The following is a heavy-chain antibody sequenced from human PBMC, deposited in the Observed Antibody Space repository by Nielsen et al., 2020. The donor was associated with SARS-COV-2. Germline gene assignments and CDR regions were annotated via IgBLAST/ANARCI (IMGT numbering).Heavy chain of an antibody. V-gene: IGHV2-70*01. CDR2: IDWDDDK. Sequence: WIRQPPGQALEWLALIDWDDDKYYSTSLKTRLTISKDTSKNQVVLTMTNMDPVDTATYYCARIAAADLGPFDYWGQGTLVTVSS. J-gene: IGHJ4*02. D-gene: IGHD6-13*01. CDR3: ARIAAADLGPFDY.